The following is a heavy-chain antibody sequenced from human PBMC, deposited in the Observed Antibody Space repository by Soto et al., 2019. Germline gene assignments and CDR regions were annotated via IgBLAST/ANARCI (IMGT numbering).Heavy chain of an antibody. J-gene: IGHJ6*03. V-gene: IGHV3-9*01. CDR2: ISWNSGDI. CDR3: AKGNFAYYYYYMDV. CDR1: GFTFDDYA. Sequence: EVQLVESGGGLVHPGRSLRLSCAASGFTFDDYAMHWVRQAPGKGLEWVSSISWNSGDIGYADSVKGRFTIPRDNAKNSLYLQMNSLRAEDTALYYCAKGNFAYYYYYMDVWGKGTTVTVSS.